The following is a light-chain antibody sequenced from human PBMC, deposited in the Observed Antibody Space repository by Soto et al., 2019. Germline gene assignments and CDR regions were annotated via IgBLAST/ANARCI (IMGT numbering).Light chain of an antibody. J-gene: IGKJ1*01. CDR3: QQYGNSWT. V-gene: IGKV3-20*01. CDR2: GAS. CDR1: QSVSSTY. Sequence: EIVMTQSPATLSVSPGERATLSCRASQSVSSTYLGWYQQKPGQAPRLLIYGASSRATDIPDRFSGSGSGTDFTLTISRLEPQDFAVYYCQQYGNSWTFGQGTKVDIK.